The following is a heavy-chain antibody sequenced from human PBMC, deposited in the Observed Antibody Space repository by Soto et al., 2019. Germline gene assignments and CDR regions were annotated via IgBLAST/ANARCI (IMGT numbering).Heavy chain of an antibody. Sequence: ASVKVSCKVSGYTLTELSMHWVRQAPGKGLEWMGGFDPEDGETIYAQKFQGRVTMTEDTSTDTAYMELSSLRSEDTAVYYCATGFVLTGYSINWFDPWGQGTLVTVSS. CDR3: ATGFVLTGYSINWFDP. D-gene: IGHD3-9*01. J-gene: IGHJ5*02. CDR1: GYTLTELS. V-gene: IGHV1-24*01. CDR2: FDPEDGET.